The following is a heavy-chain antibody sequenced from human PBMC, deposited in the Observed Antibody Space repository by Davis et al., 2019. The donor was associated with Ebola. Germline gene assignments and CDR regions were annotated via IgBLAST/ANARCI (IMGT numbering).Heavy chain of an antibody. J-gene: IGHJ4*02. V-gene: IGHV3-74*01. CDR3: ARSSYQPDY. CDR2: INPDGSFT. CDR1: GFTFSSYW. D-gene: IGHD2-2*01. Sequence: GESLKISCAASGFTFSSYWMHWVCQAPGKGLVWVSRINPDGSFTDYADSVKGRFSISRDSTSNTLYLQMNGLRAEDTAVYYCARSSYQPDYWGQGTLVTVAS.